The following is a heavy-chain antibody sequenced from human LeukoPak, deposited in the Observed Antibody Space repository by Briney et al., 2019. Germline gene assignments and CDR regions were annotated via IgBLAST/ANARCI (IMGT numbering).Heavy chain of an antibody. CDR1: GFTVSNNY. V-gene: IGHV3-53*01. CDR3: ASGNSGWYYFDY. J-gene: IGHJ4*02. D-gene: IGHD6-19*01. Sequence: GGSLRLSCAASGFTVSNNYMSWVRQAPGKGLEWVSLIYSGGSTYYADSVKGRFTISRDNSKNTLYLQMNSLRAEDTAVYYCASGNSGWYYFDYWGQGTLVTVSS. CDR2: IYSGGST.